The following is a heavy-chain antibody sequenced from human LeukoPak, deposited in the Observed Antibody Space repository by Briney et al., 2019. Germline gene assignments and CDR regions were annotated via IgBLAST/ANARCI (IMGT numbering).Heavy chain of an antibody. D-gene: IGHD4-17*01. V-gene: IGHV3-21*04. CDR2: ISSSSRHI. CDR1: GFTFSSYS. CDR3: VRDFSTVTTAYLHH. J-gene: IGHJ1*01. Sequence: PGGSLRLSCAASGFTFSSYSMNWVRQAPGKGLEWVSPISSSSRHIYYADSVKGRFTIFRDDAKNSLFLQMDSLRVEDTAMYYCVRDFSTVTTAYLHHWGQGTLLTVSS.